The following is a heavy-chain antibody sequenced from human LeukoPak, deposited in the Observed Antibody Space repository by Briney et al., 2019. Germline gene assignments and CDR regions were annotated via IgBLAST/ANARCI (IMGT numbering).Heavy chain of an antibody. J-gene: IGHJ6*03. CDR2: ITRDSIYT. CDR3: ARDPYNGYYGDDYYYYMDV. V-gene: IGHV3-21*01. Sequence: ETLSLTCAVYGGSFSGYYWSWVRQTPGKGLEWVSSITRDSIYTFYADSVRGRFTISRDNAKNLLSLQMNSLRAEDTAVYYCARDPYNGYYGDDYYYYMDVWGKGTTVTISS. CDR1: GGSFSGYY. D-gene: IGHD4-17*01.